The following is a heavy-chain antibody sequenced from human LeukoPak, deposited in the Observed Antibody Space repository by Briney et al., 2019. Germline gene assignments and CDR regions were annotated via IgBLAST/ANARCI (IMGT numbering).Heavy chain of an antibody. J-gene: IGHJ4*02. CDR3: ARDDSSLFDY. V-gene: IGHV4-31*03. D-gene: IGHD3-22*01. CDR1: GGSISSGGYY. Sequence: MASQTMSLTCTVSGGSISSGGYYWSWIRQHPGKGLEWIGYIYYSGSTYYNPSLKSRVTISVDTSKNQFSLKLSSVTAADTAVYYCARDDSSLFDYWGQGTLVTVSS. CDR2: IYYSGST.